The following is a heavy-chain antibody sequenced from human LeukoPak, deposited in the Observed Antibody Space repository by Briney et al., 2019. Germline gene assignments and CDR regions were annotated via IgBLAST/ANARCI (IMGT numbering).Heavy chain of an antibody. CDR3: ARALSNYVDYHYYYYMDV. V-gene: IGHV3-20*04. CDR1: GFTFDDYG. J-gene: IGHJ6*03. D-gene: IGHD4-11*01. Sequence: GGSLRLSCAASGFTFDDYGMSWVRQAPGKGLEWVSGINWNGVSTSYVDSVKGRFSISRDNAKNSLYLQMNSLRAEDTALYYCARALSNYVDYHYYYYMDVWGKGTTVTVSS. CDR2: INWNGVST.